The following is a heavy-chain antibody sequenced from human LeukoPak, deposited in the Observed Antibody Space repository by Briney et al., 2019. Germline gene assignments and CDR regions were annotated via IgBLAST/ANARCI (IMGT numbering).Heavy chain of an antibody. CDR3: AIFTPILNYPQWLVGSDDY. V-gene: IGHV4-34*01. CDR1: GGSFRGYS. J-gene: IGHJ4*02. Sequence: SETLSLTCTVYGGSFRGYSWSWIRQPPGKGLEWIGEMKHSGSTNYNPSLKSRVTLSVDTSKNQLSLNLNSVTAADTATYYCAIFTPILNYPQWLVGSDDYWGQGALVTVSS. CDR2: MKHSGST. D-gene: IGHD3-22*01.